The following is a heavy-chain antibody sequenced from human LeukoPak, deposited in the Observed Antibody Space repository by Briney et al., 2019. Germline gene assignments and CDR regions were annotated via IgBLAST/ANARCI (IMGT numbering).Heavy chain of an antibody. CDR2: VIPIFGTA. J-gene: IGHJ5*02. CDR1: GGTFSSYA. Sequence: ASVKVSCKASGGTFSSYAISWVRQAPGQGLEWMGGVIPIFGTANYAQKFQGRITMTRNTSISTAYMELSSLRSEDTAVYYCARVLSSSSYKKPGNWFDPWGQGTLVTVSS. CDR3: ARVLSSSSYKKPGNWFDP. D-gene: IGHD6-13*01. V-gene: IGHV1-69*05.